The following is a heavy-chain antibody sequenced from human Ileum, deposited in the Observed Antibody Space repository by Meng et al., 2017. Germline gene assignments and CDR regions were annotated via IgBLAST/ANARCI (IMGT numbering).Heavy chain of an antibody. CDR2: INDCNGNI. CDR1: GYTFRNYP. D-gene: IGHD1-1*01. V-gene: IGHV1-3*01. CDR3: GRENDNWNYFDY. Sequence: QVQLVRSGTEVKKVGASVKLSCTASGYTFRNYPLHWVRQAPGQRPEWMGWINDCNGNIKISQKFQGRITITSDTSATAYMELSSLRSEATAVYFCGRENDNWNYFDYWGQGSLVTVSS. J-gene: IGHJ4*02.